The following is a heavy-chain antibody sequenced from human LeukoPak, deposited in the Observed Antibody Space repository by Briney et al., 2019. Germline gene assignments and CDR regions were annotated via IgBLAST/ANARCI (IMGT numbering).Heavy chain of an antibody. J-gene: IGHJ6*03. D-gene: IGHD3-22*01. CDR3: ARERRLVKVPYYYYMDV. CDR2: INHSGST. Sequence: PSETLSLTCAVYGGSFSGYYWSWIRQPPGKGLEWIGEINHSGSTNYNPSLKSRVTISVDTSKNQFSLKLSSVTAADTAVYYCARERRLVKVPYYYYMDVWGKGTTVTVSS. V-gene: IGHV4-34*01. CDR1: GGSFSGYY.